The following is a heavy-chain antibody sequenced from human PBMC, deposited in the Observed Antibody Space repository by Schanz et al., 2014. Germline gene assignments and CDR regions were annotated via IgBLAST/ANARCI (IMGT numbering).Heavy chain of an antibody. CDR2: INPNSGAT. J-gene: IGHJ4*02. D-gene: IGHD3-22*01. CDR1: GYTFTGYY. Sequence: QVQLVQSGAEVKKPGASVKVSCQASGYTFTGYYMHWVRQAPGQGLEWMGQINPNSGATIYAQNFQGRVTMTRDTSISTAYMELSNLRSEDTAVYYCARAGQDYSDSSGYATYYFGNWGQGTLVTVSS. CDR3: ARAGQDYSDSSGYATYYFGN. V-gene: IGHV1-2*06.